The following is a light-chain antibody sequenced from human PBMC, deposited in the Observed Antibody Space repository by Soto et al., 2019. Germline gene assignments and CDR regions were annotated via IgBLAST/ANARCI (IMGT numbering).Light chain of an antibody. CDR2: DVS. CDR3: SSHTSSSSGV. Sequence: QSALTQPASVSGSPGQSITISCTGTSSDVGGYNYVSWYQQHPGKAPQLMIYDVSNRPSGVSNRFSGSKSGNTASLTISGLQAEDEADYYFSSHTSSSSGVFGGGTKLTVL. J-gene: IGLJ3*02. CDR1: SSDVGGYNY. V-gene: IGLV2-14*01.